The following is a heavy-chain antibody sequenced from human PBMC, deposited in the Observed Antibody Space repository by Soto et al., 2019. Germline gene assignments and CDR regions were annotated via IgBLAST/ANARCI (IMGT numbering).Heavy chain of an antibody. Sequence: QVQLVESGGGVVQPGRALRLSCAASGFSFNTSGMHWVRQAPGKGLEWVAVIAFDGSQEFYGDSVRGRFTISRDNSKNTLFLQIKSLTPEDTAVYYWATKIRVTNYIYYGMDVWGQGTTVTVSS. D-gene: IGHD2-21*02. CDR1: GFSFNTSG. CDR3: ATKIRVTNYIYYGMDV. V-gene: IGHV3-30*03. CDR2: IAFDGSQE. J-gene: IGHJ6*02.